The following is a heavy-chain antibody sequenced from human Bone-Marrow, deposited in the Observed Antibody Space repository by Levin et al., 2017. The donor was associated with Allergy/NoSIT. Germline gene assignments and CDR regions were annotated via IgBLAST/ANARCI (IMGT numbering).Heavy chain of an antibody. CDR1: GDLINDYY. CDR3: ARGGSPIGVTFRYYYFMDV. V-gene: IGHV4-59*01. D-gene: IGHD2-21*02. J-gene: IGHJ6*03. CDR2: IYYSGVT. Sequence: GSLRLSCTVSGDLINDYYWNWIRQAPGKGPEWIGYIYYSGVTNYNPSLKSRVTISLDTSRSQFSLKLSSVTAADTAVYFCARGGSPIGVTFRYYYFMDVWGRGTTVTVSS.